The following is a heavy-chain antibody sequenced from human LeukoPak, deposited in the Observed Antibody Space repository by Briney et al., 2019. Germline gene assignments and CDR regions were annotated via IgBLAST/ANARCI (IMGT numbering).Heavy chain of an antibody. CDR1: GVTFSSYW. Sequence: TGGSLRLSCAASGVTFSSYWMHWVRHAPPQGLVWVSRIKSDGSTDSADSVRGRFTISRANAKNTVSVQMNSLRAEDTGVYYCARAPSEIGGYYPEYFRHWGQGTLVTVSS. J-gene: IGHJ1*01. D-gene: IGHD3-22*01. V-gene: IGHV3-74*01. CDR3: ARAPSEIGGYYPEYFRH. CDR2: IKSDGST.